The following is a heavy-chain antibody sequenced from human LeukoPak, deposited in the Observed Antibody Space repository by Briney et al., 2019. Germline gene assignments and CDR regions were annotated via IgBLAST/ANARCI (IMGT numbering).Heavy chain of an antibody. J-gene: IGHJ4*02. CDR3: ARDNRGMGDY. CDR2: IYYSGST. Sequence: SETLSLTWTVSGGSISSSSYYWGWIRQPPGKGLGWIGSIYYSGSTYYNPSLKSRGTISVDTSKNQFSLKLSYGTAADTAVYYDARDNRGMGDYWGRGTLVTVSS. D-gene: IGHD3-10*01. V-gene: IGHV4-39*07. CDR1: GGSISSSSYY.